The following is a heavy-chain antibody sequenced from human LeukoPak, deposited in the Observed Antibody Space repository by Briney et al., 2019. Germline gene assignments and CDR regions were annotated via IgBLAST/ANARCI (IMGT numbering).Heavy chain of an antibody. Sequence: GGSLRLSCAASGFTFSSYAMSWVRQAPGKGLEWVSAISGSGGSTYYADSVKGRFTISRDNSKNTLYLQMNSLRAEDTAVYYRAKPHTMVRGVITYWGQGTLVTVSS. D-gene: IGHD3-10*01. CDR1: GFTFSSYA. CDR3: AKPHTMVRGVITY. V-gene: IGHV3-23*01. CDR2: ISGSGGST. J-gene: IGHJ4*02.